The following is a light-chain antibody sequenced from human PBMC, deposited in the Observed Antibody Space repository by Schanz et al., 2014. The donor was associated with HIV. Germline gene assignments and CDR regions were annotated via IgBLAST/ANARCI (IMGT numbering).Light chain of an antibody. CDR1: STDVGGYDL. CDR2: GVD. CDR3: CSFAGADSLFV. J-gene: IGLJ1*01. V-gene: IGLV2-23*02. Sequence: QSVLTQPASVSGSPGQSITISCTGSSTDVGGYDLVSWYQQHPGQVPKLMIYGVDKRPSGVSHRFSGAKSDNTASMTISGLQAEDEADYYCCSFAGADSLFVFGIGTKLTVL.